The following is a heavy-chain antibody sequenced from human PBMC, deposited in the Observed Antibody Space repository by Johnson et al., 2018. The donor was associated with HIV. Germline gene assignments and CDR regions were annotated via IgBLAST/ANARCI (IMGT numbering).Heavy chain of an antibody. CDR2: INSDGSTT. Sequence: VQLVESGGGLGQPGGSLRLSCAASEFTFSRYWMHWVRQASGKGLVWVSGINSDGSTTTYADSVKGRFTISRDNAKNTLYLQMNSLRAEDTAVYYCAKEPEYIWGQGTMVTVSS. J-gene: IGHJ3*02. CDR3: AKEPEYI. CDR1: EFTFSRYW. V-gene: IGHV3-74*01.